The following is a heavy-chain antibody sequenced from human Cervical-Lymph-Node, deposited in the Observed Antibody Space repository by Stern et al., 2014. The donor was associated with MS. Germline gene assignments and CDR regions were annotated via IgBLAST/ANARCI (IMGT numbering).Heavy chain of an antibody. CDR1: GFTFSSYG. V-gene: IGHV3-33*01. CDR3: ARDRHDLGYCSGGSCYLPDY. J-gene: IGHJ4*02. Sequence: QMQLVQSGGGVVQPGRSLRLSCAASGFTFSSYGMHWVRQAPGKGLEWVAVIWYDGSNTYYADSVQGRFTISRDNSKNTLYLQMNSLRAEDTAVYYCARDRHDLGYCSGGSCYLPDYWGQGTLVTVSS. D-gene: IGHD2-15*01. CDR2: IWYDGSNT.